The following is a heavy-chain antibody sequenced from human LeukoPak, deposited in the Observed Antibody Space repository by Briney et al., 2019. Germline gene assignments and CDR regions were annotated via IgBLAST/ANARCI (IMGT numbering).Heavy chain of an antibody. J-gene: IGHJ6*03. V-gene: IGHV3-7*01. CDR2: IKQDGTEK. CDR1: GFTFTTYW. D-gene: IGHD1-14*01. CDR3: ARDGMDYYYYYYYMDV. Sequence: GGSLRLSCAASGFTFTTYWMSWVRQAPGKGLEWVANIKQDGTEKYYVDSVKGRFTISRDNAKNSLYLQMNSLRVEDTAVYYCARDGMDYYYYYYYMDVWGKGTTVTVSS.